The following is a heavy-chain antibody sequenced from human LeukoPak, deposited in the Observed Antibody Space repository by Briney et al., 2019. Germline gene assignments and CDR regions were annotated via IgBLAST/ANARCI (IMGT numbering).Heavy chain of an antibody. J-gene: IGHJ6*02. V-gene: IGHV4-59*12. Sequence: PSETLSLTCTVSGGSISSYYWSWIRQPPGKGLEWIGYIYYSGSTNYNPSLKSRVTISVDTSKNQFSLKLSSVTAADTAVYYCARDPGHCTGTNCYYYYYGMDVWGQGTTVTVSS. CDR1: GGSISSYY. CDR3: ARDPGHCTGTNCYYYYYGMDV. CDR2: IYYSGST. D-gene: IGHD2-2*01.